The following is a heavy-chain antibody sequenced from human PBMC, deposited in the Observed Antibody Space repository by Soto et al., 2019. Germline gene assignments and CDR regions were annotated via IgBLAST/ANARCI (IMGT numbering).Heavy chain of an antibody. CDR3: ARQGYDFWSGYKHYFDY. V-gene: IGHV4-59*01. D-gene: IGHD3-3*01. J-gene: IGHJ4*02. Sequence: SETLSLTCTVSGGSISSYYWSWIRRPPGKGLEWIGYIYYSGSTNYNPSLKSRVTISVDTSKNQFSLKLSSVTAADTAVYYCARQGYDFWSGYKHYFDYWGQGTLVTVSS. CDR1: GGSISSYY. CDR2: IYYSGST.